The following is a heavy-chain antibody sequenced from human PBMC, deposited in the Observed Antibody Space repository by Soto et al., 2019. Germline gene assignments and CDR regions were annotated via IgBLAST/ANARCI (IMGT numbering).Heavy chain of an antibody. CDR2: INAGRGKT. CDR1: GFSFTSYS. V-gene: IGHV1-3*01. CDR3: ARWIDNGYFDY. D-gene: IGHD4-17*01. J-gene: IGHJ4*02. Sequence: QGQLVQSGAEVKKPGASVKVSCGTSGFSFTSYSFHWVRQAPAQGLQWMGWINAGRGKTKYSQQFQGRVTFTWDTSAHTVYLGLSRLTSEDTSGFYCARWIDNGYFDYWGQGTLVTVSA.